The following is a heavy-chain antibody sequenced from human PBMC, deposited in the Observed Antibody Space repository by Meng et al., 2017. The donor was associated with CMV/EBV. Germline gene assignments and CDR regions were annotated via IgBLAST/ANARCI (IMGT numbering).Heavy chain of an antibody. CDR3: ARVGLVYCSSTSCRNWFDP. D-gene: IGHD2-2*01. J-gene: IGHJ5*02. CDR1: FAGYY. CDR2: INPNSGGT. Sequence: FAGYYRHWVRKAPGQGLEWMGWINPNSGGTNYAQKFQGRVTMTRDTSISTAYMELSRLRSDDTAVYYCARVGLVYCSSTSCRNWFDPWGQGTLVTVSS. V-gene: IGHV1-2*02.